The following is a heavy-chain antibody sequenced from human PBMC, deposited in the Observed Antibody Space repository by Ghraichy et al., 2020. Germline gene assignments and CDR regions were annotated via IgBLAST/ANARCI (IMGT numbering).Heavy chain of an antibody. V-gene: IGHV4-34*01. CDR3: ARVGDDYSNYPTYYYYYGMDG. D-gene: IGHD4-11*01. CDR2: ITHSGST. Sequence: SETLSLTCAVYGGSFSGYYWSWIRQPPGKGLEWIGEITHSGSTNYNPSLKSRVTISVETSKNQFSLKLSSVTAADTAVYYCARVGDDYSNYPTYYYYYGMDGWGQGTTVTVSS. J-gene: IGHJ6*02. CDR1: GGSFSGYY.